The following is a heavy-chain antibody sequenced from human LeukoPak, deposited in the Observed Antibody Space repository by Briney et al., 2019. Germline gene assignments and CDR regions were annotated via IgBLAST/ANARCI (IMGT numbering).Heavy chain of an antibody. CDR2: IYYSGST. CDR3: ARAFYPGYYSYMAV. D-gene: IGHD3-3*02. Sequence: SETLSLTCTVSGGSISPYYWSWIRQPPGKGLEWIGYIYYSGSTNYNPSLKSRVTISVDTSKNQFSLKLSSVTAADTAVYYCARAFYPGYYSYMAVWGKGTTVTISS. J-gene: IGHJ6*03. CDR1: GGSISPYY. V-gene: IGHV4-59*01.